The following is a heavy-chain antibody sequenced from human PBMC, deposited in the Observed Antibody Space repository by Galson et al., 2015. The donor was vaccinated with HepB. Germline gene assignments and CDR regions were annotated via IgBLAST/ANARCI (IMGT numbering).Heavy chain of an antibody. Sequence: SVKVSCKVSGYTLAELSMHWVRQAPGKGLEWMGGFDPEDGETIYAQKFQGRVTMTEDTSTDTAYMELSSLRSEDTAVYYCATIRGVTAMAKFFRYYFDYWGQGTLVTVSS. J-gene: IGHJ4*02. D-gene: IGHD5-18*01. V-gene: IGHV1-24*01. CDR2: FDPEDGET. CDR1: GYTLAELS. CDR3: ATIRGVTAMAKFFRYYFDY.